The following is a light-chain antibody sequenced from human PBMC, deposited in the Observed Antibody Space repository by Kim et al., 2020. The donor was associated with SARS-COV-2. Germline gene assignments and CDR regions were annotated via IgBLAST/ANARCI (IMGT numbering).Light chain of an antibody. CDR1: ALPKQY. J-gene: IGLJ3*02. CDR3: QSPDSSGTWV. V-gene: IGLV3-25*03. CDR2: KDS. Sequence: SYELTQPPSVSVSPGQTARITCSGDALPKQYAYWYQQKPGQAPVLVIYKDSERPSGIPERFSGSSSGTTGTLTISGVQAEDEADYYCQSPDSSGTWVFGGGTQLTVL.